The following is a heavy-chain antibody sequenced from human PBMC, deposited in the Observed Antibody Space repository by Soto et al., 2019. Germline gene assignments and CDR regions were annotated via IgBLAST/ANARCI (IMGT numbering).Heavy chain of an antibody. D-gene: IGHD5-18*01. Sequence: PSETLSLTCTVSGGSISSHYWSWIRQSPGKGMEWIGNIDYSGSTNYNPSLKSRVTISVDTSKKQFSLKLRSVTGADTAVYYSSTIRTYGYWYFHYWRQAPLVTAPQ. V-gene: IGHV4-59*11. CDR3: STIRTYGYWYFHY. CDR1: GGSISSHY. J-gene: IGHJ4*02. CDR2: IDYSGST.